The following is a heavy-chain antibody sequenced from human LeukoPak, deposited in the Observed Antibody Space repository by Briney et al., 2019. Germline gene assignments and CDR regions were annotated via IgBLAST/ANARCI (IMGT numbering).Heavy chain of an antibody. D-gene: IGHD6-13*01. CDR3: AKTRPLDSSSWSHGDY. CDR1: GFTFSSYA. CDR2: ISGSDDST. V-gene: IGHV3-23*01. J-gene: IGHJ4*02. Sequence: GGSLRLSCTASGFTFSSYAMSWVRQAPGKGLEWVSAISGSDDSTYYGDSVKGRFTISRDNSKNTLYLQMNSLRAEDTAVYYCAKTRPLDSSSWSHGDYWGQGTLVTVSS.